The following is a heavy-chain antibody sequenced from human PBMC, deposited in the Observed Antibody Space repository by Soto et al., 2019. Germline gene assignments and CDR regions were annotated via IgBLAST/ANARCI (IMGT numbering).Heavy chain of an antibody. V-gene: IGHV3-23*01. D-gene: IGHD3-3*01. CDR3: EKDSWAIFRVGAGEYYAMDV. CDR1: GFTFENYA. Sequence: PGGSLRLSCVASGFTFENYAMSWVRQAPGKGLEWVSAISGNGGTTYYSDSVKGRFTISRDNSKNTLYLQMNDLRVEDAAEYYCEKDSWAIFRVGAGEYYAMDVWGQGTTVTVSS. CDR2: ISGNGGTT. J-gene: IGHJ6*02.